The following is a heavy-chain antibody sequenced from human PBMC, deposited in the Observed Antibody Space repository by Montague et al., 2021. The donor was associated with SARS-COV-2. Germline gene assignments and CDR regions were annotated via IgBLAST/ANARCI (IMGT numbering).Heavy chain of an antibody. CDR1: GGSFSSYY. Sequence: SETLSLTCTVSGGSFSSYYWSWIRQPPGKGLEWIGYMTYGESTNYNPSLKSRVTISVDTSKNQFSLKVNSVTAADTAVYYCARRDGYFSSTRCPHWFDPWGQGTLVTVSS. J-gene: IGHJ5*01. CDR3: ARRDGYFSSTRCPHWFDP. V-gene: IGHV4-59*01. CDR2: MTYGEST. D-gene: IGHD2-2*01.